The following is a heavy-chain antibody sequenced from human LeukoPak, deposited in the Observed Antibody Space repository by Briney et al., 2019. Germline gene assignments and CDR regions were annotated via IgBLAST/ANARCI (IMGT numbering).Heavy chain of an antibody. Sequence: ASVKVSCKASGYTFTSYGISWVRQAPGQGLEWMGWISAYNGNTNYAQKLQGRVTTTTDTSTSTAYMELRSLRSDDTAVYYCARASMVRGVFDYWGQGTLVTVSS. CDR2: ISAYNGNT. V-gene: IGHV1-18*04. CDR3: ARASMVRGVFDY. J-gene: IGHJ4*02. D-gene: IGHD3-10*01. CDR1: GYTFTSYG.